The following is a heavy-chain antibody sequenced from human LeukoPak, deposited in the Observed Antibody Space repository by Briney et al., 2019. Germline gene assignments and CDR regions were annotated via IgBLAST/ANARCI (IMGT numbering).Heavy chain of an antibody. D-gene: IGHD3-10*01. CDR3: AKVRPPYYGSGSYTNYYYYGMDV. CDR2: ISGGGGST. CDR1: GFTFSSYA. J-gene: IGHJ6*04. Sequence: PGGSLRLSCAASGFTFSSYAMSWVRQAPGKGLEWVSAISGGGGSTYYADSVKGRFTISRDNSKNTLYLQMNSLRAEDTAVYYCAKVRPPYYGSGSYTNYYYYGMDVWGKGTTVTVSS. V-gene: IGHV3-23*01.